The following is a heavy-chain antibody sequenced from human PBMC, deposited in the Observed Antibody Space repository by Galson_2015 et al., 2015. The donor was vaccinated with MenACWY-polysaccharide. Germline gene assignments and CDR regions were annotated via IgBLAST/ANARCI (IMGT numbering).Heavy chain of an antibody. CDR3: TRDMHTLDY. J-gene: IGHJ4*02. CDR2: IRSKANNYGT. CDR1: GFTFSDPA. V-gene: IGHV3-73*01. D-gene: IGHD2-15*01. Sequence: SLRLSCAASGFTFSDPAIHWVRQASGKGLEWVGRIRSKANNYGTGYDASVKGRFTIYRDDSKNPAYLQMNSLKAEASAVYFCTRDMHTLDYWGQGTLVTVSS.